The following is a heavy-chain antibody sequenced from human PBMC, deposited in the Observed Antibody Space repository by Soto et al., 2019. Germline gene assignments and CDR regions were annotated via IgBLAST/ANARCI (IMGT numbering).Heavy chain of an antibody. D-gene: IGHD3-22*01. CDR1: GYTFTSYG. V-gene: IGHV1-18*01. Sequence: GASVKVSCKASGYTFTSYGISWVRQAPGQGLEWMGWIGAYNGNTNYAQKLQGRVTMTTDTSTSTAYMELRSLRSDDTAVYYCARDFFNYYDSSGYSFFAFDYWGQGTLVTVSS. CDR3: ARDFFNYYDSSGYSFFAFDY. J-gene: IGHJ4*02. CDR2: IGAYNGNT.